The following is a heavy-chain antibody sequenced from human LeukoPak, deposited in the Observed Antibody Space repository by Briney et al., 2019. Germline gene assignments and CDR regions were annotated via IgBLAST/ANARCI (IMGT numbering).Heavy chain of an antibody. CDR1: GFNYRSYG. V-gene: IGHV3-33*01. Sequence: GRSLRLSCTASGFNYRSYGMHWVRQAPGKGLEWVAIIWYDGSNKYYADSVKGRFTISRGNSKNTLYLQMSSLRDEDTAIYYCARDGGSLDYWGQGTPVTVSS. CDR3: ARDGGSLDY. J-gene: IGHJ4*02. CDR2: IWYDGSNK. D-gene: IGHD4-23*01.